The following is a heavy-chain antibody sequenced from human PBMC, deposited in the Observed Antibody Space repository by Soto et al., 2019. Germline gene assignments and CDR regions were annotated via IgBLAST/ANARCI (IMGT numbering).Heavy chain of an antibody. Sequence: PSETLSLTCTVSGGSISCYYWSWIRQPPGKGLEWIGYIYYSGSTNYNPSLKSRVTISVDTSKNQFSLKLSSVTAADTAVYYCAREGRDSAYYYDSSGYYSYYYYGMDVCGQGPTV. CDR3: AREGRDSAYYYDSSGYYSYYYYGMDV. V-gene: IGHV4-59*01. J-gene: IGHJ6*02. CDR2: IYYSGST. CDR1: GGSISCYY. D-gene: IGHD3-22*01.